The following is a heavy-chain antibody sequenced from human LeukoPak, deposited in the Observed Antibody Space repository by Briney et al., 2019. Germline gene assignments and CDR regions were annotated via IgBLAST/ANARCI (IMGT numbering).Heavy chain of an antibody. D-gene: IGHD2-15*01. Sequence: PGGSLRLSCAASGFTFRSYAMHWVRQAPGKGLEWVAVISYDGSTKYYADSVKGRFTISGDNFKNTVYLQMNSLRPEDTAVYYCARDQGSCSGGSCYSPPYDIWGQGTMVTVSS. CDR1: GFTFRSYA. CDR2: ISYDGSTK. J-gene: IGHJ3*02. V-gene: IGHV3-30*04. CDR3: ARDQGSCSGGSCYSPPYDI.